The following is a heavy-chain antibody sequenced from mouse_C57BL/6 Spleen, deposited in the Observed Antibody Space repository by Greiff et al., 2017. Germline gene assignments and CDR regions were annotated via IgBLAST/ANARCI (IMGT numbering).Heavy chain of an antibody. V-gene: IGHV5-9*01. CDR2: ISGGGGNT. Sequence: EVKLMESGGGLVKPGGSLKLSCAASGFTFSSYTMSWVRQTPEKRLEWVATISGGGGNTYYPDSVKGRFTISRDNAKNTLYLQMSSLGSEDTALYYCARHLGRETYYFDYWGQGTTLTVSS. J-gene: IGHJ2*01. CDR3: ARHLGRETYYFDY. D-gene: IGHD3-3*01. CDR1: GFTFSSYT.